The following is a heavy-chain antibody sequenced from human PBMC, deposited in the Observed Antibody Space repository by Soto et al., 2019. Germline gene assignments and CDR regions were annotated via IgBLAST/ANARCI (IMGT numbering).Heavy chain of an antibody. CDR3: ARDDFGVVEGFDY. CDR2: ISYDGSNK. Sequence: GGSLRLSCAASGFTFSSYAMHWVRQAPGKGLEWVAVISYDGSNKYYADSVKGRFTISRDNSKNTLYLQMNSLRAEDTAVYYCARDDFGVVEGFDYWGQGTLVTVSS. J-gene: IGHJ4*02. CDR1: GFTFSSYA. D-gene: IGHD3-3*01. V-gene: IGHV3-30-3*01.